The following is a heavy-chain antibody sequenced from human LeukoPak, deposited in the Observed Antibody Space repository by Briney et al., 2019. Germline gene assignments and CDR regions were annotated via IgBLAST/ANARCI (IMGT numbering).Heavy chain of an antibody. V-gene: IGHV3-30*02. CDR1: GFTFNNYG. J-gene: IGHJ4*02. CDR2: IRYDGSNT. D-gene: IGHD2/OR15-2a*01. CDR3: AKDGTSYYYIYY. Sequence: GGSLRLFCAASGFTFNNYGMHWVRQAPGKGLEGLAFIRYDGSNTYYADSVKGRFTVSRDDSKNTLYLQMNSLRGDDTAVYYCAKDGTSYYYIYYWGQGTLVTVSS.